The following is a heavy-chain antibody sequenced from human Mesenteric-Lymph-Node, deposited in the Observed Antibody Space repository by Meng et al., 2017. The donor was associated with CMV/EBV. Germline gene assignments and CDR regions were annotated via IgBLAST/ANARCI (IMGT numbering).Heavy chain of an antibody. CDR1: GFTFSSYE. CDR3: AKDPAGTRGYYFDY. D-gene: IGHD6-19*01. V-gene: IGHV3-48*03. CDR2: ISSSGSTI. J-gene: IGHJ4*02. Sequence: GGSLRLSCAASGFTFSSYEMNWVRQAPGKGLEWVSYISSSGSTIYYADSVKGRFTISRDNAKNSLYLQMNSLRAEDTAVYYCAKDPAGTRGYYFDYWGQGMLVTVSS.